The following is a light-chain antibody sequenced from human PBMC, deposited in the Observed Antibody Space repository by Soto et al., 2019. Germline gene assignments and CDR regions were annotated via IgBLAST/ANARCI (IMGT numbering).Light chain of an antibody. V-gene: IGLV1-44*01. CDR3: AAWDDRLTGLV. CDR1: SSNIVSNA. J-gene: IGLJ3*02. CDR2: SNN. Sequence: QTVVTQPPSASGTAGQRVTISCSGTSSNIVSNAVAWYQHLPGTAPKLLIYSNNERPSGVPDRFSGSKSGTSASLAISGLQSEDEADYYCAAWDDRLTGLVFGGGTKVTVL.